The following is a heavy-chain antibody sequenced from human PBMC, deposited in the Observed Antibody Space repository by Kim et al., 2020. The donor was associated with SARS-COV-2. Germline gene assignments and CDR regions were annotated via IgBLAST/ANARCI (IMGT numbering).Heavy chain of an antibody. V-gene: IGHV1-45*02. CDR1: GYTFTYRY. CDR3: ATLYYYGSGSSDWYFDL. J-gene: IGHJ2*01. D-gene: IGHD3-10*01. CDR2: ITPFNGNT. Sequence: SVKVSCKASGYTFTYRYLHWVRQAPGQALEWMGWITPFNGNTNYAQKFQDRVTITRDRSMSTAYMELSSLRSEHTAMYYCATLYYYGSGSSDWYFDLWGRGTLVTVSS.